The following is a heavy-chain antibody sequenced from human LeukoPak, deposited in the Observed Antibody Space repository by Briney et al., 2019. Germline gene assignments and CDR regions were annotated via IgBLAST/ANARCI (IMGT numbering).Heavy chain of an antibody. Sequence: GGSLRLSCAASGFTFSNYWMHWVRQAPGKGLVWVSRVNSDGSSTSYADPVKGRFTISRDNAKNSLYLQMNSLRAGDTAVYYCARVGLGIGNYFDYWGQGTLVTVSS. D-gene: IGHD7-27*01. J-gene: IGHJ4*02. CDR2: VNSDGSST. CDR3: ARVGLGIGNYFDY. CDR1: GFTFSNYW. V-gene: IGHV3-74*01.